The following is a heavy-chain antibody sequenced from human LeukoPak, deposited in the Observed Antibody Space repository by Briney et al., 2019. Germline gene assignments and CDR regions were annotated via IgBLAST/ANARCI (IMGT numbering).Heavy chain of an antibody. J-gene: IGHJ3*02. Sequence: SETLSLTRTVSGGSISAYYWSWIRQPPGKGLEWIGYVYYSGATNYNPSLKSRVTISLETSKNQFSLKLSSVTAADTAFYYCARGDYDSSGPKDAFDIWGQGTMVTVSS. CDR2: VYYSGAT. D-gene: IGHD3-22*01. V-gene: IGHV4-59*12. CDR1: GGSISAYY. CDR3: ARGDYDSSGPKDAFDI.